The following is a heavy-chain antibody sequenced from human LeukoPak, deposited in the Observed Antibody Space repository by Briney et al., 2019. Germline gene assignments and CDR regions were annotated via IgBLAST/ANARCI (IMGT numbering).Heavy chain of an antibody. CDR1: GGSFSGYY. J-gene: IGHJ4*02. CDR3: ARSSQVPRGQQLVPSPEY. CDR2: INHSGST. Sequence: SETLSLTCAVYGGSFSGYYWSWIRQPPGKGLEWIGEINHSGSTNYNPSLKSRVTISVDTSKNQFSLKLSSVTAADTAVYYCARSSQVPRGQQLVPSPEYWGQGTLVTVSS. V-gene: IGHV4-34*01. D-gene: IGHD6-13*01.